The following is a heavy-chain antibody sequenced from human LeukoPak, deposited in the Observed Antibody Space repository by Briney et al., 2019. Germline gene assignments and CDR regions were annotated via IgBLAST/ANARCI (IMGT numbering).Heavy chain of an antibody. V-gene: IGHV2-70*04. CDR1: MLSLSTPEMR. J-gene: IGHJ4*02. Sequence: SGPTLGDTTQTLTLTGSFSMLSLSTPEMRVNSIRQAPAKALEWLARIDWDDDKFYSTSLKTRRTISKDTSKNQVVLTMTNMGPVDTGTYYCARISSSSFHFDYWGRGTLVTVSS. CDR2: IDWDDDK. D-gene: IGHD2-2*01. CDR3: ARISSSSFHFDY.